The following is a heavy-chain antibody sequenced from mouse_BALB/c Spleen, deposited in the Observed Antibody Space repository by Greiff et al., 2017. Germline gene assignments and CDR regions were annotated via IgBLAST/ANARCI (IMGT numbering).Heavy chain of an antibody. CDR3: ARDGYYPYYAMDY. Sequence: EVQLQESGPGLVKPSQSLSLTCTVTGYSITSDYAWNWIRQFPGNKLEWMGYISYSGSTSYNPSLKSRISITRDTSKNQFFLQLNSVTTEDTATYYCARDGYYPYYAMDYWGQGTSVTVSS. CDR2: ISYSGST. J-gene: IGHJ4*01. D-gene: IGHD2-3*01. V-gene: IGHV3-2*02. CDR1: GYSITSDYA.